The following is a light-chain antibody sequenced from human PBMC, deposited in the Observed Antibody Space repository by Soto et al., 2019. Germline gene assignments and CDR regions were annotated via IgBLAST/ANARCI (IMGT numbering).Light chain of an antibody. V-gene: IGKV1-5*01. CDR1: QSVSSW. CDR2: DAS. CDR3: QQYNSYSIT. Sequence: DSKMRQSPSTLYASVGARATITCRASQSVSSWLAWYQQKPGKAPRLLIYDASNLETGVPSRFSGSGSGTELTLTISSLQPDDFETYYCQQYNSYSITFGQGTRLEIK. J-gene: IGKJ5*01.